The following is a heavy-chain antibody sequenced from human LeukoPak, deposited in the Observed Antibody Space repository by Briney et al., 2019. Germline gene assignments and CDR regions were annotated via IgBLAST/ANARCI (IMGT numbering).Heavy chain of an antibody. V-gene: IGHV4-4*07. Sequence: SETLSLTCIVSGGSLSNYYWSWIRQPAGKGLEFIGRIYTSGSTNYNPSLESRVTMSIDTSKNQFSLKLNSVTAADTAVYYCARGSLAPDYWGQGTLVTVSS. J-gene: IGHJ4*02. CDR1: GGSLSNYY. CDR2: IYTSGST. D-gene: IGHD6-6*01. CDR3: ARGSLAPDY.